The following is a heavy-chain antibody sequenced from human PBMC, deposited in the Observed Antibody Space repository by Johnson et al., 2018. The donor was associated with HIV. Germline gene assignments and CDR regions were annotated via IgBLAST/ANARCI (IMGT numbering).Heavy chain of an antibody. D-gene: IGHD1-1*01. CDR2: IRVNGHVR. J-gene: IGHJ3*02. CDR1: GFSFSDYY. V-gene: IGHV3-11*04. Sequence: VQLVESGGGVVRPGASLRLSCTISGFSFSDYYMSWFRQAPGKGLEWLSYIRVNGHVRHYADPVQGRFTISRDNTKHSVYLQRISQTAEDTAVYYCARESLTTSDAFDMWGHGTMVTVSS. CDR3: ARESLTTSDAFDM.